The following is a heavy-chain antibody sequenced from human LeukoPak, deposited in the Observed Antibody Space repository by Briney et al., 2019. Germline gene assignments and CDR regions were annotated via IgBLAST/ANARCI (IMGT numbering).Heavy chain of an antibody. Sequence: GGSPRLSCAASGFTFSSYAMHWVRQAPGKGLEWVAVISYDGSNKYYADSVKGRFTISRDNSKNTLYLQMNSLRAEDTAVYYCARGADRWLQGGEDYWGQGTLVTVSS. CDR3: ARGADRWLQGGEDY. V-gene: IGHV3-30*04. J-gene: IGHJ4*02. CDR1: GFTFSSYA. CDR2: ISYDGSNK. D-gene: IGHD5-24*01.